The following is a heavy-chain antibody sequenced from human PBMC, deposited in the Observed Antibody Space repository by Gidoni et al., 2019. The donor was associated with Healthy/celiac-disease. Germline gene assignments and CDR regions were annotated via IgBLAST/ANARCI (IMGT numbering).Heavy chain of an antibody. CDR2: ISWDGGST. CDR1: GFTFDDYT. CDR3: AKDSPNRRVHNPGGYFDY. Sequence: EVQLVESGGVVVQPGGSLRLSCAASGFTFDDYTMHWVRQAPGKGLEWVSLISWDGGSTYYADSVKGRFTISRDNSKNSLYLQMNSLRTEDTALYYCAKDSPNRRVHNPGGYFDYWGQGTLVTVSS. J-gene: IGHJ4*02. V-gene: IGHV3-43*01. D-gene: IGHD1-1*01.